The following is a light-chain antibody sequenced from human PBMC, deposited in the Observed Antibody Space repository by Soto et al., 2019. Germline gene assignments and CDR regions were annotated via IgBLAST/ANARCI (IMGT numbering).Light chain of an antibody. CDR3: QQYGSLSWT. V-gene: IGKV3-15*01. J-gene: IGKJ1*01. CDR1: QSVSGN. CDR2: DAS. Sequence: EIVMTQSPATLYVSPGERATLSCRASQSVSGNLAWYQQKPGQAPRLLIYDASTRATGIPARFSGSGSGADFTLAISSLEPEDFAVYYCQQYGSLSWTFGQGTKVDI.